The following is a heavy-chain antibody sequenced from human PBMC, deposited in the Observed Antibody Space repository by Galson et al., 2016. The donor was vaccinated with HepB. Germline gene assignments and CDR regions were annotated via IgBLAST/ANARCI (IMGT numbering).Heavy chain of an antibody. J-gene: IGHJ4*02. V-gene: IGHV3-23*01. Sequence: SLRLSCAASGFTFKNYAMNWVRQAPGKGLEWVSVVSGSGDNTYYADSVKGRLTISRDNSNNTLFLQMNSLRVEDTAVDYCAKGRSAIAAAGLNYWGQGTLVTVSS. D-gene: IGHD6-13*01. CDR1: GFTFKNYA. CDR2: VSGSGDNT. CDR3: AKGRSAIAAAGLNY.